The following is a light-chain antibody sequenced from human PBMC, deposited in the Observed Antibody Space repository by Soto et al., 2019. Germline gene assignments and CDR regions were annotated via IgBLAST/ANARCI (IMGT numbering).Light chain of an antibody. J-gene: IGKJ5*01. CDR3: QDVGCTRYT. CDR2: GAS. Sequence: ESTLTQSPGALASSSWGRANLCCRTSQSVRSSYLAWYQQKPGQAPSLLIYGASTRATGIPDRFRGSGSGTHFTLTISILEPGDFAVYYCQDVGCTRYTFGQGTRLEIK. CDR1: QSVRSSY. V-gene: IGKV3-20*01.